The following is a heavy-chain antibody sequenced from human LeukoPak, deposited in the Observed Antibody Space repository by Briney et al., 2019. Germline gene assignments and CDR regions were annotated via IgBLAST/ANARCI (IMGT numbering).Heavy chain of an antibody. Sequence: GGSLRLSCAASGFTVSSNYMSWVRQAPGKGLEWVSLIYSSGATYYADSVKGRFTISRDNSKNTLYPQMNSLRAEDTALYYCAGSSWYGGFDPWGQGTLVTVSS. CDR2: IYSSGAT. D-gene: IGHD6-13*01. J-gene: IGHJ5*02. V-gene: IGHV3-66*01. CDR1: GFTVSSNY. CDR3: AGSSWYGGFDP.